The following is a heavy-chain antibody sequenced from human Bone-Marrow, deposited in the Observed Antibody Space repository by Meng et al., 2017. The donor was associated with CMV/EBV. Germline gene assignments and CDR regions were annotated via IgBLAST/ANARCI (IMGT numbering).Heavy chain of an antibody. V-gene: IGHV3-15*04. J-gene: IGHJ4*02. CDR3: STIGLGGSYSLDY. Sequence: GESLKISCAASGFTFSNARMSWVRQAPGKGLEWFGRIESKSGGGTADYGAPVKGRFTISRDDSKNALYLQIDSLKSEDTAMYYCSTIGLGGSYSLDYWGQGTLVTVSS. D-gene: IGHD1-26*01. CDR1: GFTFSNAR. CDR2: IESKSGGGTA.